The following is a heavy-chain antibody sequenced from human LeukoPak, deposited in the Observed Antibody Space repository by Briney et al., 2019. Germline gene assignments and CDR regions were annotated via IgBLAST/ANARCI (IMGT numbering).Heavy chain of an antibody. V-gene: IGHV3-7*01. Sequence: GGSLRLSCAASGFTFSSYWMSWVRQAPGQGLEWVANIKEDGSEPYYVDSVKGRFTISRDNAKNSLYLQMNNLRAEDTAVYYCARDPAAWDYWGQGTLVTVSS. CDR1: GFTFSSYW. CDR3: ARDPAAWDY. CDR2: IKEDGSEP. D-gene: IGHD2-2*01. J-gene: IGHJ4*02.